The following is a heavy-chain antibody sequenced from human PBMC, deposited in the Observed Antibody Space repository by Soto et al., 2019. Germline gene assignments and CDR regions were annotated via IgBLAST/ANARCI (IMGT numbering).Heavy chain of an antibody. CDR1: GGSIRDYY. Sequence: QVQLQESGPGLVKASETLSLTCSVSGGSIRDYYWSWIRQPPGRGLEWIGYTYYSGNTKYNPSLTCRVTRSFHTSTNQFSLKLNAVTAADTAVYYCAKLIVFVPGASHGMDVWGQGTSVSVSS. V-gene: IGHV4-59*01. CDR3: AKLIVFVPGASHGMDV. J-gene: IGHJ6*02. CDR2: TYYSGNT. D-gene: IGHD2-2*01.